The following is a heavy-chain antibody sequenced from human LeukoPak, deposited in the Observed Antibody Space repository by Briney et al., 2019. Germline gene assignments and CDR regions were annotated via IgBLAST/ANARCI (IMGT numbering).Heavy chain of an antibody. CDR3: ARVGDIVGTSRSAFDI. Sequence: GGSLRLSCAASGFTLDRYNMNWVRQAPGEGLEWVSLIYSAGNTNYADSVKGRFTISRDNSKNTLYLQMNSLRAEDTAVYYCARVGDIVGTSRSAFDIWGPGTMVTVSS. J-gene: IGHJ3*02. V-gene: IGHV3-53*01. D-gene: IGHD1-26*01. CDR1: GFTLDRYN. CDR2: IYSAGNT.